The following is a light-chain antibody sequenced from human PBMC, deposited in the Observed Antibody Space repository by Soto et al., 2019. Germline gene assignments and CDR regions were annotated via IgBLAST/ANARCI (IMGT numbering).Light chain of an antibody. Sequence: EIVLTQSPATLSLSPGERATLSCRASQSVTTKLAWYQQKPGQPPRLLIYDASSRATGTPARFSGSGSGTDFTLSISNLEPEDLAFYFCQHRSSWPLTFGGGTKVDIK. CDR3: QHRSSWPLT. CDR1: QSVTTK. V-gene: IGKV3-11*01. CDR2: DAS. J-gene: IGKJ4*01.